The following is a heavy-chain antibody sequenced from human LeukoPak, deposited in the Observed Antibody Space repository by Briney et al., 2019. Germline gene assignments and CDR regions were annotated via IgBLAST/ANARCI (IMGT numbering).Heavy chain of an antibody. V-gene: IGHV3-23*01. CDR2: ISGSGGRT. D-gene: IGHD3-10*01. CDR1: GFTFSSYG. Sequence: GGSLRLSCGASGFTFSSYGMSWVRQAPGKGLEWVSAISGSGGRTQYADSVKGRFTISRDNAKNSLYLQMNSLRAEDTAVYYCARDIAMVRGADDAFDIWGQGTMVTVSS. J-gene: IGHJ3*02. CDR3: ARDIAMVRGADDAFDI.